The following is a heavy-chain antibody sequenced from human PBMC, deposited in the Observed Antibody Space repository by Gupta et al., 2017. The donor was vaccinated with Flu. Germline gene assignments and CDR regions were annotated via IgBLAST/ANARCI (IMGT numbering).Heavy chain of an antibody. D-gene: IGHD6-19*01. J-gene: IGHJ6*02. Sequence: SSYAISWVRQAPGQGLEWMGGIIPIFGTANYAQKVQGRVTITADESTSTAYMELSSLRSEDTAVYYCARATYSSGWGRMDVWGQGTTVTVSS. CDR3: ARATYSSGWGRMDV. CDR1: SSYA. V-gene: IGHV1-69*01. CDR2: IIPIFGTA.